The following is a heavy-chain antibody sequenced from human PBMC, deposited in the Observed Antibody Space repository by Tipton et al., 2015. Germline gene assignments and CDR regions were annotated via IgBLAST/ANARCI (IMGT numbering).Heavy chain of an antibody. CDR3: VRSSSGRYGGFMDL. CDR2: ISYDGSSK. D-gene: IGHD6-19*01. Sequence: SLRLSCAASGFTFDTYAMSWVRQAPGKGLEWVAVISYDGSSKYHADSVKGRFTISRDNAKNSLNLQMNRLRFEDTAVYFCVRSSSGRYGGFMDLWGQGTTVTVSS. J-gene: IGHJ6*02. CDR1: GFTFDTYA. V-gene: IGHV3-30*03.